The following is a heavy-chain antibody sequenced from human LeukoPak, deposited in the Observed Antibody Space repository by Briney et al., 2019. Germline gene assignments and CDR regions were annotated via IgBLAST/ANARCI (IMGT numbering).Heavy chain of an antibody. D-gene: IGHD3-22*01. J-gene: IGHJ5*02. CDR2: IYSGGST. CDR1: GFTVSSNY. Sequence: PGGSLRLSCAASGFTVSSNYMSCVRQAPGKGLEWVSVIYSGGSTYYADSVKGRFTISRDNSKNTLYLQMNSLRAEDTAVYYCARSNGYDSSGYYYPYNWFDPWGQGTLVTVSS. V-gene: IGHV3-53*01. CDR3: ARSNGYDSSGYYYPYNWFDP.